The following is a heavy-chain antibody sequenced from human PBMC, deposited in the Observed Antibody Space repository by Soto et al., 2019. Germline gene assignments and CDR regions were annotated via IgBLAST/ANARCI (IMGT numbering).Heavy chain of an antibody. CDR1: GFTVSNNY. J-gene: IGHJ4*02. CDR2: IYSRGGT. CDR3: ARGGSGSQTVGY. V-gene: IGHV3-66*01. D-gene: IGHD1-26*01. Sequence: EVQVVESGGGLVQPGGSLRLSCAASGFTVSNNYMTWVRQAPGKGLEWVSLIYSRGGTDYADSVKGRFTISRDNSKNMVDLQMNSLRVEDTAVYYCARGGSGSQTVGYWGQGARVTVSS.